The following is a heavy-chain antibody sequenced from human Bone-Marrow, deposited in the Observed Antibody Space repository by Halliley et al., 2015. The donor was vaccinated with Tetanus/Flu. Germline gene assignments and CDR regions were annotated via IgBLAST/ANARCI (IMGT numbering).Heavy chain of an antibody. D-gene: IGHD6-13*01. CDR2: MYNAGPP. CDR3: ATPGPAAAGRSSYALDV. V-gene: IGHV3-53*01. Sequence: MYNAGPPKYADSVKGRFTISRDKSKNPVYLQMNSLRVDDAAIYYCATPGPAAAGRSSYALDVWGQGTTVTVSS. J-gene: IGHJ6*02.